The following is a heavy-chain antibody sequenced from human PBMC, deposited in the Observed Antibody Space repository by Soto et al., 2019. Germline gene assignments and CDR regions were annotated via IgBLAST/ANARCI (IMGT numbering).Heavy chain of an antibody. V-gene: IGHV4-30-4*01. J-gene: IGHJ3*02. Sequence: SQTRSLTCTVSGGSIIRGDYYGCWIRQPPGKGLEWIGYIYYSGSTYYNPSLKSRVTISVDTSKNQFSLKLSSVTAADTAVYYCARELNYYDSSGYYWANAFDIWGQGTMVT. CDR1: GGSIIRGDYY. CDR3: ARELNYYDSSGYYWANAFDI. CDR2: IYYSGST. D-gene: IGHD3-22*01.